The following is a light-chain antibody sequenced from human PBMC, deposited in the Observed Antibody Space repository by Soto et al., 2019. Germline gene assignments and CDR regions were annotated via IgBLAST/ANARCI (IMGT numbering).Light chain of an antibody. CDR3: QQSYFTPLT. Sequence: DLQMTQSPSSLSASVGDRVTITCRASQTISHYLNWYQQKPGKAPKLLIHDASTLQSGVPSRFSGSGSGTDFTLTISNLQREDFATYYCQQSYFTPLTFGGGTRVEIK. CDR2: DAS. V-gene: IGKV1-39*01. CDR1: QTISHY. J-gene: IGKJ4*01.